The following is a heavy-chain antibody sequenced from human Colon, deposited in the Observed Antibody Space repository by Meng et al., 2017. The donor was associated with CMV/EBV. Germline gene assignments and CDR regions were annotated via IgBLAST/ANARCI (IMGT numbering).Heavy chain of an antibody. D-gene: IGHD3-22*01. Sequence: CGGSGLPFSVHAMTRVRPAPGKGLAWVSRITGSGDYKQYADSVKGRFTISRDNSQNTLYLQMHSLRAEDTAIYYCAKRGPNYYDSNLHWGQGTLVTVSS. CDR2: ITGSGDYK. CDR1: GLPFSVHA. J-gene: IGHJ4*02. V-gene: IGHV3-23*01. CDR3: AKRGPNYYDSNLH.